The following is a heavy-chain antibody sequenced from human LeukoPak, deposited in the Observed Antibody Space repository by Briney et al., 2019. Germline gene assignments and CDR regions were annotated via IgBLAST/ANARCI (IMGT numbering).Heavy chain of an antibody. J-gene: IGHJ4*02. CDR1: GFTFGTSW. Sequence: GGSLRLSCAASGFTFGTSWMHWVRQAPGRGLVWVSYINRDGGITSYADSVKGRFTISRDNVKNTLFLQMNSLRAEDTAVYYCATDGSYSTDCRGQGTLVTVSS. CDR2: INRDGGIT. D-gene: IGHD2-15*01. V-gene: IGHV3-74*01. CDR3: ATDGSYSTDC.